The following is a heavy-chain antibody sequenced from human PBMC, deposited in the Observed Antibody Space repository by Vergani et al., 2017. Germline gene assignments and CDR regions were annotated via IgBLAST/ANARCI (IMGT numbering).Heavy chain of an antibody. J-gene: IGHJ4*02. Sequence: EVQLLESGGGLVQPGGSLRLSCTASGFTFSSYAMSWVRQPPGKGLEWVSPISGSGGSTYYADSVKGRFTISRDNSKNTLYLQMNSLRAEDTAVYYCAKMRYYDFWTDYYPSYYFDYWGQGTLVTVSS. CDR3: AKMRYYDFWTDYYPSYYFDY. D-gene: IGHD3-3*01. CDR2: ISGSGGST. V-gene: IGHV3-23*01. CDR1: GFTFSSYA.